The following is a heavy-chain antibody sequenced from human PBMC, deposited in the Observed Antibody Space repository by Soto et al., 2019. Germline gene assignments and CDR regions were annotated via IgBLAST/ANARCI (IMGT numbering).Heavy chain of an antibody. D-gene: IGHD6-13*01. CDR2: ISYDGANI. V-gene: IGHV3-30-3*01. CDR1: GFTLSTYS. Sequence: SLRLSCAASGFTLSTYSIHWVRQAPGKGLEWVAVISYDGANIYYLDSVKGRFTISRDNSKNTLYLHMNSLRGEDTAVYYCAKEMYSSSYFDYWGQGTLVTVSS. J-gene: IGHJ4*02. CDR3: AKEMYSSSYFDY.